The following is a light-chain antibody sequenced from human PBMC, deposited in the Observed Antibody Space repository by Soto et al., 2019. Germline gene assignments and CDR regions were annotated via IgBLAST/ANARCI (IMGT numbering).Light chain of an antibody. CDR3: VSFTTSRSYV. V-gene: IGLV2-14*03. CDR2: DII. J-gene: IGLJ1*01. CDR1: SSDVGAYIF. Sequence: LTQPASVSGSPGQSITISCTGTSSDVGAYIFVSWYQQHPGKAPKLMIYDIINRPSGVSNRFSGSKSGNTASLTISGLQAEDEADYYCVSFTTSRSYVFGTGTKVTVL.